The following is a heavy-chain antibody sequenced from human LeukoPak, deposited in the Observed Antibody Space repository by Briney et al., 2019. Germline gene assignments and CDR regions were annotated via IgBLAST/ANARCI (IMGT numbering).Heavy chain of an antibody. CDR3: VKSNSRYQPWTLDI. J-gene: IGHJ3*02. V-gene: IGHV4-59*01. Sequence: PGGSLRLSCAASGFTFSTYAMSWVRQAPGKGLEWIGYIFYNEGTGYNPSLKSRVTISVDTSNNQLSLKVNSVTAADTAMYYCVKSNSRYQPWTLDIWGRGTMVTVSS. CDR2: IFYNEGT. D-gene: IGHD2-2*01. CDR1: GFTFSTYA.